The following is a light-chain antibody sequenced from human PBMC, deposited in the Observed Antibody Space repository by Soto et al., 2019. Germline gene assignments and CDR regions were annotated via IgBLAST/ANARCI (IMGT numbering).Light chain of an antibody. CDR1: SSNIGNNY. Sequence: QSVLTQPPSVSAAPGQKVTISCSGSSSNIGNNYVSWYQHLPGTAPKLLIYDNNNRPSGIPDRFSGSKSGTSATLGITGLQTGDEADYYCGTWDSSLRVVVFGGGTQLTVL. CDR2: DNN. J-gene: IGLJ2*01. V-gene: IGLV1-51*01. CDR3: GTWDSSLRVVV.